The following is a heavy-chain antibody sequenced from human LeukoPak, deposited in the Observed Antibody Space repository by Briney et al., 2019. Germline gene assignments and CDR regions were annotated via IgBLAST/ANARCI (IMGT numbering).Heavy chain of an antibody. Sequence: WASVKVSCKASGYTFTGYYMHWVRQAPGQGLEWMGWINPNSGGTNYAQKFQGRVTMTRDTSISTAYMELSRLRSDDTAVYYCARAVHSRQLATYYFDYWGQGTLVTVSS. CDR1: GYTFTGYY. V-gene: IGHV1-2*02. J-gene: IGHJ4*02. CDR3: ARAVHSRQLATYYFDY. D-gene: IGHD6-13*01. CDR2: INPNSGGT.